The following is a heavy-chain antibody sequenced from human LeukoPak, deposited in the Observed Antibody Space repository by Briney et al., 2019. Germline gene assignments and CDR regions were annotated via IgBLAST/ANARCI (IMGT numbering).Heavy chain of an antibody. Sequence: ASVKVSCKVSGYTLTELSMHWVRQAPGKGLEWMGGFDPEDGETIYAQKFQGRVTMTEDTSTDTAYMELSSLRSEDTAVYYCASIETVVPAAMDDYWGQGTLVTVSS. V-gene: IGHV1-24*01. D-gene: IGHD2-2*01. CDR1: GYTLTELS. CDR3: ASIETVVPAAMDDY. J-gene: IGHJ4*02. CDR2: FDPEDGET.